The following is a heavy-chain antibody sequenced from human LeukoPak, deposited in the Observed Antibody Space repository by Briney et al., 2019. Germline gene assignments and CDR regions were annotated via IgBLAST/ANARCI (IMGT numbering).Heavy chain of an antibody. Sequence: PSETLSLTCTVSGGSVGSGTYYWSWIRQSPGKGLEWIGNVYYSGSAYYNPSLKSRVTMSVDTSKNQFSLKLSSVTAADTAVYYCARDRPARAFDIWGQGTMVTVSS. V-gene: IGHV4-39*07. CDR2: VYYSGSA. CDR1: GGSVGSGTYY. J-gene: IGHJ3*02. CDR3: ARDRPARAFDI.